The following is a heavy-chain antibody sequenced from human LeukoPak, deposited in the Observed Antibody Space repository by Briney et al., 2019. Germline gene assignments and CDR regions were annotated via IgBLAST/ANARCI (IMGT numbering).Heavy chain of an antibody. CDR3: ARDMTKVVIGHAAFDI. J-gene: IGHJ3*02. CDR1: GFTFSDYY. D-gene: IGHD4-23*01. V-gene: IGHV3-11*01. Sequence: PGGSLRLSCAASGFTFSDYYMTWIRQGPGKGLEWVSYISSSGNTIYYADSVKGRFTISRDNAKNSLYLQMNSLRAEDTAVYYCARDMTKVVIGHAAFDIWGQGTMVTVSS. CDR2: ISSSGNTI.